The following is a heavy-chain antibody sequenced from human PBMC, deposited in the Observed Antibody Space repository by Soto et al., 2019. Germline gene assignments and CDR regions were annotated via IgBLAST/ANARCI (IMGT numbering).Heavy chain of an antibody. CDR2: IYDSGGT. J-gene: IGHJ6*03. CDR3: GRKDSGYADYMDV. V-gene: IGHV4-31*03. Sequence: QVQLQESGPGLVKPSQTLSLTCTVSGGSISRGGYYWSWIRQHPGKGLEWIGSIYDSGGTYYNPSLKSRVTISLGASENQFSLRLSSVTAADTAVYYCGRKDSGYADYMDVWGKGTTVTVSS. D-gene: IGHD5-12*01. CDR1: GGSISRGGYY.